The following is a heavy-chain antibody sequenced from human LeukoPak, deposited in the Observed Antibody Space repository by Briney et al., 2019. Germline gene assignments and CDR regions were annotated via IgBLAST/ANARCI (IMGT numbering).Heavy chain of an antibody. CDR3: ARLYYYDSSGYLRQSFDY. J-gene: IGHJ4*02. D-gene: IGHD3-22*01. CDR2: MNPNSGNT. V-gene: IGHV1-8*01. Sequence: ASVKVSCKASGYTFTSYDINWVRQATGQGLEWMGWMNPNSGNTGYAQKFQGRVTMTRNTSISTAYMELSSLRSEDTAVYYCARLYYYDSSGYLRQSFDYWGQGSLVTVSS. CDR1: GYTFTSYD.